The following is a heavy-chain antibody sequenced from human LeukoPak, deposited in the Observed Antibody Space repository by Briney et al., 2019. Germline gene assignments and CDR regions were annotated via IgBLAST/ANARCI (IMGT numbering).Heavy chain of an antibody. Sequence: ASETLSLTCTVFGGPITGYYWGWIRQPPGKGLEWIGSIYYSGSTYYNPSLKSRVTISVDTSKNQFSLKLSSVTAADTALYYCATLYSGTYSKHFDYWGQGTLVTVSS. CDR1: GGPITGYY. CDR2: IYYSGST. D-gene: IGHD1-26*01. CDR3: ATLYSGTYSKHFDY. J-gene: IGHJ4*02. V-gene: IGHV4-39*01.